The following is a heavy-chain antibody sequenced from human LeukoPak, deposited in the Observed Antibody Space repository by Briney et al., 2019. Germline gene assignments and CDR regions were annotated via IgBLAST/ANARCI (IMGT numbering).Heavy chain of an antibody. D-gene: IGHD2-2*01. J-gene: IGHJ4*02. CDR1: GFTFSSYA. CDR2: ISGSGGST. V-gene: IGHV3-23*01. CDR3: AKDRICSSTSCSPFDY. Sequence: GGSLRLSCAASGFTFSSYAMSWVREARGKGLEWVSAISGSGGSTYYADSVKGRFTISRDNSKNTLYLQMNSLRAEDTAVYYCAKDRICSSTSCSPFDYWGQGTLVTVSS.